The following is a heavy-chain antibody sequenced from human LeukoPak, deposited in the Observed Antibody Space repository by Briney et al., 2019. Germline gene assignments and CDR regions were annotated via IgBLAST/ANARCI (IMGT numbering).Heavy chain of an antibody. Sequence: ASVKVSCKASGYTFTSYGISWVRQAPGQGLEWMGWISAYNGNTNYAQKFQGRVTMTRNTSISTAYMELSSLRSEDTAVYYCSYGSGSYYNGIDYWGQGTLVTVSS. D-gene: IGHD3-10*01. CDR1: GYTFTSYG. CDR2: ISAYNGNT. V-gene: IGHV1-18*01. CDR3: SYGSGSYYNGIDY. J-gene: IGHJ4*02.